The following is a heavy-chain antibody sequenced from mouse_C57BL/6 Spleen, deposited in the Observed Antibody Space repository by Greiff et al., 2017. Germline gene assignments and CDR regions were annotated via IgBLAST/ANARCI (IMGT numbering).Heavy chain of an antibody. J-gene: IGHJ4*01. Sequence: QVQLQQSGTELVKPGASVKLSCKASGYTFTSYWMHWVKQRPGQGLEWIGNINPSNGGTNYNEKFKSKATLTVDKSSSTAYMQLSSLTSEDSAVYYCAREFYDYDGPYYYAMDYWGQGTSVTVSS. V-gene: IGHV1-53*01. CDR3: AREFYDYDGPYYYAMDY. CDR1: GYTFTSYW. D-gene: IGHD2-4*01. CDR2: INPSNGGT.